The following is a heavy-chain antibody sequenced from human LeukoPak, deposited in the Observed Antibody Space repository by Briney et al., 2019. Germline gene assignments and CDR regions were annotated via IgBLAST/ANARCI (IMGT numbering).Heavy chain of an antibody. CDR1: GFTFSSYG. CDR2: VSGSGATT. D-gene: IGHD2-8*02. CDR3: AKNRGHCVDGVCHNYYYMDV. J-gene: IGHJ6*03. V-gene: IGHV3-23*01. Sequence: GGSLSLSRAISGFTFSSYGMSWVRQAPGKGLEWVSIVSGSGATTHYADSVKGRFTISRDNSKNTVYLQMNSLRAEDTAVYYCAKNRGHCVDGVCHNYYYMDVWGRGTTVTVSS.